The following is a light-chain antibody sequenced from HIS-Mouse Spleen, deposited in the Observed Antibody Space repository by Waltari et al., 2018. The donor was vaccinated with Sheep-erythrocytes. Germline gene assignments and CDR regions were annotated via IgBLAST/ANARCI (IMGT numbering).Light chain of an antibody. Sequence: DIQMTQSHSSLSASVGDRVTITCRPSHSISSLLAWYQQKPGKAPKLLIYMASSLESGVPTRFSGSGSGTEFTLTISSLQPDDFATYYCQQYNSYSWKFGQGTKVEIK. CDR3: QQYNSYSWK. CDR1: HSISSL. J-gene: IGKJ1*01. V-gene: IGKV1-5*03. CDR2: MAS.